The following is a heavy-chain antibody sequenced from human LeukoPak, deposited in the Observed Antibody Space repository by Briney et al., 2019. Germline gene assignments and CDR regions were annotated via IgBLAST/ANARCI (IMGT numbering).Heavy chain of an antibody. D-gene: IGHD3-16*01. CDR3: ARGFGATWYYFDY. CDR2: IYYSGTT. Sequence: SETLSLTCTVSGGSISSGGYYWSWIRQHPGKGLEWIGYIYYSGTTYYNPSLKSRVTISVDTSKNQFSLKLASVTAADTAVYYCARGFGATWYYFDYWGQGTLVTVSS. J-gene: IGHJ4*02. V-gene: IGHV4-31*03. CDR1: GGSISSGGYY.